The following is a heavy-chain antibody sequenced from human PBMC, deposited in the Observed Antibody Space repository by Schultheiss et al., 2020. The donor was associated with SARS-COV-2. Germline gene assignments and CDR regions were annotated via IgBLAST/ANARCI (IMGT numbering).Heavy chain of an antibody. CDR2: INHSGST. V-gene: IGHV4-39*07. Sequence: SETLSLTCTVSGGSVNSGSYYWSWIRQPPGKGLEWIGEINHSGSTNYNPSLKSRVTISVDTSKNQFSLKLSSVTAADTAVYYCARGNLYYGSGSYYNANWGQGTLVTVSS. D-gene: IGHD3-10*01. J-gene: IGHJ4*02. CDR3: ARGNLYYGSGSYYNAN. CDR1: GGSVNSGSYY.